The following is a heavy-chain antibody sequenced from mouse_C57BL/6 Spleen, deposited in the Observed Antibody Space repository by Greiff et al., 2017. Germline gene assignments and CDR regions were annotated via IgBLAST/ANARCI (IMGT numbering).Heavy chain of an antibody. CDR2: ISYDGSN. V-gene: IGHV3-6*01. CDR1: GYSITSGYY. CDR3: ARETDYFDY. D-gene: IGHD4-1*01. Sequence: DVQLQESGPGLVKPSQSLSLTCSVTGYSITSGYYWNWIRQFPGNKLEWMGYISYDGSNNYNPSLNNRISITRDTSKNQFFLKLNSVTTEDTATYYCARETDYFDYWGQGTTLTVSS. J-gene: IGHJ2*01.